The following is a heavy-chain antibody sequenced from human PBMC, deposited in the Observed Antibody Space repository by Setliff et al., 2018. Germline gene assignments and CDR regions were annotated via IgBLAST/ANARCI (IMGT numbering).Heavy chain of an antibody. CDR2: VYYSGDT. CDR3: ARTGTYRYFDY. CDR1: GGSISNSDYY. J-gene: IGHJ4*02. D-gene: IGHD1-1*01. Sequence: SETLSLTCTVSGGSISNSDYYWDWIRQPPGKGLEWIGRVYYSGDTYYIPSLLSRVTISVDTSKNQFSLKLSSVTAADTSVYYCARTGTYRYFDYWGQGALVTVSS. V-gene: IGHV4-39*01.